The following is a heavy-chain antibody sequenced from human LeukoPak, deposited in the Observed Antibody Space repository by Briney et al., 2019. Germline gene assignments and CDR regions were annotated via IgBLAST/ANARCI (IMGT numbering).Heavy chain of an antibody. CDR3: ARVSGYGDYAFDI. CDR2: INPNSGGT. Sequence: ASVKVSCKASGYTFTGYYMHWVRQAPGQGREWMGWINPNSGGTNYAQKFQGRVTMTRDTSISTAYMELSRLRSDDTAVYYCARVSGYGDYAFDIWGQGTMVTVSS. CDR1: GYTFTGYY. V-gene: IGHV1-2*02. D-gene: IGHD4-17*01. J-gene: IGHJ3*02.